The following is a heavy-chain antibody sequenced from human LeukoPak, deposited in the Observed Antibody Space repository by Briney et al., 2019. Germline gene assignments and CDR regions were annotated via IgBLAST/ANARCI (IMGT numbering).Heavy chain of an antibody. V-gene: IGHV4-59*08. CDR1: GGSFSGYY. CDR2: IYYSGNT. D-gene: IGHD5-18*01. J-gene: IGHJ4*02. CDR3: ARHEVTFSSGPLDC. Sequence: SETLSRTCAVYGGSFSGYYWSWIRQPPGKGLEWIGYIYYSGNTNYNPSLKSRVTMSIDTPKNQFSLQLSSVTAADTAVYYCARHEVTFSSGPLDCWGQGTLVTVSS.